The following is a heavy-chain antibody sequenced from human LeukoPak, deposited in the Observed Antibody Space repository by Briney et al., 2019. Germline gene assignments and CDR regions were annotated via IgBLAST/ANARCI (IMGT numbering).Heavy chain of an antibody. Sequence: GGSLRLSCAASGFTFSSYSMNWVRQAPGKGLEWVSSISSSSSYIYYADSVKGRFTISRDNAKNSLYLQMNSLRAEDTAVYYCASSFYGSGSYSFDYWGQGILVTVSS. CDR2: ISSSSSYI. D-gene: IGHD3-10*01. CDR1: GFTFSSYS. V-gene: IGHV3-21*01. J-gene: IGHJ4*02. CDR3: ASSFYGSGSYSFDY.